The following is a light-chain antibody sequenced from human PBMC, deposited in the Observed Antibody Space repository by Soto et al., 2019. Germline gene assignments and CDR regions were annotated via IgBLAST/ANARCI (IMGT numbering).Light chain of an antibody. Sequence: EIVLTQSPGTLSLSPGERAALSCRATQSGNSNFLAWYQQKPGQAPRLLIYGASNRATGIPDRFSGSGSGTDFTLTISRLEPEDFAVYYCHQYGSSPSTFGQGTKVEIK. J-gene: IGKJ1*01. CDR1: QSGNSNF. CDR2: GAS. CDR3: HQYGSSPST. V-gene: IGKV3-20*01.